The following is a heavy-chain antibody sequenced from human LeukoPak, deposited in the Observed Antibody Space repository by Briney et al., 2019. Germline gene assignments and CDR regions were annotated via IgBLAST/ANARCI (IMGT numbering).Heavy chain of an antibody. CDR3: ARGGSGEVLDY. Sequence: PGGSLRLSCAASGFIFTGYSMNWVRQAPGKGLEWVSYISSSSRTTYNADSVRGRFTVSRDNAKNSLYLQMSSLRAEDTAIYYCARGGSGEVLDYWGQGTLVTVSS. D-gene: IGHD2-15*01. CDR1: GFIFTGYS. V-gene: IGHV3-48*01. CDR2: ISSSSRTT. J-gene: IGHJ4*02.